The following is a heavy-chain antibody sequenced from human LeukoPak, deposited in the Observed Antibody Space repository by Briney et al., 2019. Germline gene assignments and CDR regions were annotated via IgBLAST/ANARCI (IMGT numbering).Heavy chain of an antibody. CDR3: AKGHYDFRDY. D-gene: IGHD3-3*01. J-gene: IGHJ4*02. Sequence: GGSLRLSCAASGFTFGTFAFSWVRQAPGKGLEWVSSITGDDSTYYADSVKGRFTISRGTSSNTLYLQMNSLRAEDTALYYCAKGHYDFRDYWGQGTLVTVSS. CDR1: GFTFGTFA. CDR2: ITGDDST. V-gene: IGHV3-23*01.